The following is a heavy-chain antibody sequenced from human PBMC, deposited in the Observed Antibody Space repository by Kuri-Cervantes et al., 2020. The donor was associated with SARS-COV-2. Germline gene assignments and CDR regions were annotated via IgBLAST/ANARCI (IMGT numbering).Heavy chain of an antibody. Sequence: GSLRLSCTVSGGSISSYYWSWIRQPPGKGLEWIGYIYYSGSTNYNPSLKSRVTISVDTSKNQFSLKLSSVTAADTAVYYCAREGYCSSVSCFLFDYWGQGVLVTVSS. CDR3: AREGYCSSVSCFLFDY. V-gene: IGHV4-59*01. CDR2: IYYSGST. D-gene: IGHD2-2*01. CDR1: GGSISSYY. J-gene: IGHJ4*02.